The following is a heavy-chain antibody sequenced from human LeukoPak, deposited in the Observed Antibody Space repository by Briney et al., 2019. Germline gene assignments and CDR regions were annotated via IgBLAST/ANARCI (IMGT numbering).Heavy chain of an antibody. Sequence: GGSLRLSYAASGFTFSSYAMSWVRQAPGKGLEWVSAFSGSGGSTYYADSVKGRFTISRDNSKNTLYLQMNSLRAEDTAVYYCAKGELWFGELLRFDYWGQGTLVTVSS. CDR2: FSGSGGST. CDR3: AKGELWFGELLRFDY. J-gene: IGHJ4*02. V-gene: IGHV3-23*01. CDR1: GFTFSSYA. D-gene: IGHD3-10*01.